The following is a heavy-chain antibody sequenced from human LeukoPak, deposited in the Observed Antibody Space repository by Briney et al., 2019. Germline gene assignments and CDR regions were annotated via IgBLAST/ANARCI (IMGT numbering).Heavy chain of an antibody. J-gene: IGHJ6*02. CDR1: GGSFSGYY. CDR3: AKIPNDYGDYRVYYYYYYGMDV. Sequence: SETLSLTCAVYGGSFSGYYWSWIRQPPGKGLEWIGEINHSGSTNYNPSLKSRVTISVDTSKNQFSLKLSSVTAADTAVYYCAKIPNDYGDYRVYYYYYYGMDVRGQGTTVTVSS. D-gene: IGHD4-17*01. V-gene: IGHV4-34*01. CDR2: INHSGST.